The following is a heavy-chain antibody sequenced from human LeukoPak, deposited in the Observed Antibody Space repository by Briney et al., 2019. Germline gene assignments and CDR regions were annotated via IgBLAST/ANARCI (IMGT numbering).Heavy chain of an antibody. CDR3: ARVGVRCTNGVCYVFDY. J-gene: IGHJ4*02. CDR2: INPNSGGT. Sequence: ASVKVSCKAFGYTFTSNYMHWVRQAPGQGLEWMGWINPNSGGTNYAQKFQGRVTMTRDTSISTAYMELSRLRSDDTAVYYCARVGVRCTNGVCYVFDYWGQGTLVTVSS. D-gene: IGHD2-8*01. V-gene: IGHV1-2*02. CDR1: GYTFTSNY.